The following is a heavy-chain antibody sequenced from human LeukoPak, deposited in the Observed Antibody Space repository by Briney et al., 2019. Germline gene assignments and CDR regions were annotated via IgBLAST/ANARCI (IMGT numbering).Heavy chain of an antibody. Sequence: GRSLRLSCVASEFTFSSYAMHRVRQAPGKGLEWVSVISYDGRTTYLSDSVKGRFSTSRDNSKNTVNLQMNSLRDEDTAVYYCARDPSRLLNGGRLDYWGQGTLVTVSS. CDR3: ARDPSRLLNGGRLDY. J-gene: IGHJ4*02. CDR2: ISYDGRTT. D-gene: IGHD7-27*01. CDR1: EFTFSSYA. V-gene: IGHV3-30*04.